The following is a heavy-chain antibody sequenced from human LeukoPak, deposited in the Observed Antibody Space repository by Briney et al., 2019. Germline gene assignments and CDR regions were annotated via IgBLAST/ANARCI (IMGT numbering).Heavy chain of an antibody. CDR1: GASMCGLS. Sequence: SETLSDTLTVSGASMCGLSWSWIRQAPGKRLEWIGFLQPGGSSNHNHSLLRRVTISVDTSKNQFSLKLSSVTAADTAVYYCARETSQKGAHYMDVWGKGTTVTISS. D-gene: IGHD3-16*01. CDR2: LQPGGSS. J-gene: IGHJ6*03. V-gene: IGHV4-59*11. CDR3: ARETSQKGAHYMDV.